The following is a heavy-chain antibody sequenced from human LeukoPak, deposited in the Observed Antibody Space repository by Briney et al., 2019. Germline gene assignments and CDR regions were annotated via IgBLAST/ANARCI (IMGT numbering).Heavy chain of an antibody. CDR2: ISGSGGST. V-gene: IGHV3-23*01. D-gene: IGHD4-17*01. Sequence: PGGSLRLSCAASGFTFSSYAMSWVRQAPGKGLEWVSAISGSGGSTYYADSVKGRFTISRDNSKNTLYLQMNSLRAEDTAVYYCAKEGEDYGDYRGDFDYWGQGTLVTVSP. J-gene: IGHJ4*02. CDR1: GFTFSSYA. CDR3: AKEGEDYGDYRGDFDY.